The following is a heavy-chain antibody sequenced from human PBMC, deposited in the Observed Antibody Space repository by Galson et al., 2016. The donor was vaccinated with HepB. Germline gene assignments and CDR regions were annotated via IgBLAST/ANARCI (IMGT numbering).Heavy chain of an antibody. J-gene: IGHJ3*02. D-gene: IGHD3/OR15-3a*01. CDR1: GYTFTSYY. V-gene: IGHV1-46*01. CDR3: ARYSTQAMISHAFDI. CDR2: IQPSGGTT. Sequence: SVKVSCKASGYTFTSYYMHWVRRAPGQGLEWMGIIQPSGGTTTYAQKFQGRVTMTRDTSTSTVYMELNSLRSEDTAVYYCARYSTQAMISHAFDIWGQGTMVTVSS.